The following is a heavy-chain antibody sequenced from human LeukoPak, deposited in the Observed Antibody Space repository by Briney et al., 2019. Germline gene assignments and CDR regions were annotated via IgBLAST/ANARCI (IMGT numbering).Heavy chain of an antibody. J-gene: IGHJ3*02. D-gene: IGHD6-13*01. CDR2: IIPIFGTA. CDR1: GGTFSSYA. V-gene: IGHV1-69*06. CDR3: ARGKVWAAAAGTWAFDI. Sequence: ASVKLSCAASGGTFSSYAISWVRQAPGQGLEWVGGIIPIFGTANYAQKFQGRVTITADKSTSTAYMELSSLRSEDTAVYYCARGKVWAAAAGTWAFDIWGQGTMVTVSS.